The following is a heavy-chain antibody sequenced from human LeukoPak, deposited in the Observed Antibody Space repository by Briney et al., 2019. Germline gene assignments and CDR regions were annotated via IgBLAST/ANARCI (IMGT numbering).Heavy chain of an antibody. V-gene: IGHV3-74*01. CDR2: ISTDGSST. D-gene: IGHD3-22*01. CDR3: ARDSGLNYYDTVNAFDI. J-gene: IGHJ3*02. Sequence: GGSLRLSCAASGFTFSGHWMHWVRQAPGKGLVWVSRISTDGSSTVYADSVKGRFTISRDNAKNTLYLQMNSLRAEDTAVYYCARDSGLNYYDTVNAFDIWGQGTMVTVSS. CDR1: GFTFSGHW.